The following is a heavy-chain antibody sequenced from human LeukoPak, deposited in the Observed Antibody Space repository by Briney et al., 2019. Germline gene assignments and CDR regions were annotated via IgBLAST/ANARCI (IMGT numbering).Heavy chain of an antibody. J-gene: IGHJ4*02. D-gene: IGHD7-27*01. CDR3: AKSLGAGAPYDY. V-gene: IGHV3-7*01. CDR2: INADGSVK. CDR1: GFTFSRNW. Sequence: TGGSLRLSCAAFGFTFSRNWMSWVRQAPGKGLEWVATINADGSVKHYVDSVKGRFTISRDNAKNSLSLQMDTLRAEDTAVYYCAKSLGAGAPYDYWGQGTLVTVSS.